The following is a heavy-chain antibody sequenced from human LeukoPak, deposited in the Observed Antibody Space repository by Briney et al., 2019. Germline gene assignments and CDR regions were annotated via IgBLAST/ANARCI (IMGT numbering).Heavy chain of an antibody. V-gene: IGHV4-30-4*08. CDR3: ARGRGGYNYRAHFDY. CDR2: IYYSGST. Sequence: SETLSLTCTVSGGSISSGDYYWSWIRQPPGKGLEWIGYIYYSGSTYYNPSLKSRVTISVDTSKNQLSLKLSSVTAADTAVYYCARGRGGYNYRAHFDYWGQGTPVTVSS. J-gene: IGHJ4*02. D-gene: IGHD5-24*01. CDR1: GGSISSGDYY.